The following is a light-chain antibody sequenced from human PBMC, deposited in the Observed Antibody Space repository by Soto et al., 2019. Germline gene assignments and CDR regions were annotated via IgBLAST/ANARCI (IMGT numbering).Light chain of an antibody. Sequence: AIQLTQSPSSLSASVGDRVTIACRSSQAIGSSLAWYQQKPGKPPRLLIYDASILERGVPSRFSGSGSGTEFTLTLSSLQPEDFATYYCQQFHSDNHLFGPGTKVDFK. CDR3: QQFHSDNHL. CDR2: DAS. CDR1: QAIGSS. J-gene: IGKJ3*01. V-gene: IGKV1-13*02.